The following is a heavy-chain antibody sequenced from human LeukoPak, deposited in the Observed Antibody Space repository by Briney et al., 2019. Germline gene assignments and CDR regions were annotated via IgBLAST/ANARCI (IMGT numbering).Heavy chain of an antibody. CDR3: ARGNSGYDYYWFDP. CDR2: MNPNSGNT. J-gene: IGHJ5*02. CDR1: GYTFTSYD. D-gene: IGHD5-12*01. Sequence: ASVKVSCKASGYTFTSYDINWVRQATGQGLEWMGWMNPNSGNTGYAQKFQGRVTITRNTSISTAYVELSSLRSEDTAVYYCARGNSGYDYYWFDPWGQGTLVTVSS. V-gene: IGHV1-8*03.